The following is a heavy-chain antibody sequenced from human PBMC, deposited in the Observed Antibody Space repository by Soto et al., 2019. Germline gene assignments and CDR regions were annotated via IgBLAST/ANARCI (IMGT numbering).Heavy chain of an antibody. Sequence: QVQLQESGPGLVKPSGTLSLTCAVSGDSISSPKWWTWLRQPPGKGLEWIGDLLHSGTTNYNPSLKSRGILSVDKSQNQFSLSLTSVTAADTAIYYCADSSGWYRHDVWGQGTSVTFSS. V-gene: IGHV4-4*02. J-gene: IGHJ3*01. D-gene: IGHD6-19*01. CDR2: LLHSGTT. CDR1: GDSISSPKW. CDR3: ADSSGWYRHDV.